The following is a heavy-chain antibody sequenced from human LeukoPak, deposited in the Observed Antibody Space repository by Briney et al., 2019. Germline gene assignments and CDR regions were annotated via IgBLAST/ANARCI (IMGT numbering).Heavy chain of an antibody. CDR3: ARGTTLRFLEWLLWETNFDY. Sequence: SETLSLTCTVSGGSISSSSYYWGWIRQPPGKGLEWIGTIYYSGSTYYNPSLKSRVTISVDTSKNQFSLKLSSVTAADTAVYYCARGTTLRFLEWLLWETNFDYWGQGTLVTVSS. CDR2: IYYSGST. D-gene: IGHD3-3*01. CDR1: GGSISSSSYY. V-gene: IGHV4-39*01. J-gene: IGHJ4*02.